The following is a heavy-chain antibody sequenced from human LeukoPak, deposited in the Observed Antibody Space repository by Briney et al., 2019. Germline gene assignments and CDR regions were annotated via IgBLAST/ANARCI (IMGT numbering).Heavy chain of an antibody. J-gene: IGHJ4*02. CDR3: ARGVYIAAAQYAY. Sequence: SETLSLTCAVYGGSFSGYYWSWIRQPPGKGLEWIGEVNHSGSTNYNPSLKSRVTISVDTSKNQFSLKLSSVTAADTAVYYCARGVYIAAAQYAYWGQGTLVTVSS. V-gene: IGHV4-34*01. D-gene: IGHD6-13*01. CDR2: VNHSGST. CDR1: GGSFSGYY.